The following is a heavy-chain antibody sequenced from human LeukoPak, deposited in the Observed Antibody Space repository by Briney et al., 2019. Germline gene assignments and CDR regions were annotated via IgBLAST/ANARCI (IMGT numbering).Heavy chain of an antibody. CDR3: AKDIGERGYKDY. CDR2: ISGDGGTT. CDR1: GFTFNAYG. Sequence: GGSLRLSCAASGFTFNAYGMHWVRHAPGKGLEWVSLISGDGGTTYYADSVKGRFTISRDNSKNSLYLQMNSLRTEDTAFYYCAKDIGERGYKDYWGQGTLVTVSS. V-gene: IGHV3-43*02. D-gene: IGHD5-18*01. J-gene: IGHJ4*02.